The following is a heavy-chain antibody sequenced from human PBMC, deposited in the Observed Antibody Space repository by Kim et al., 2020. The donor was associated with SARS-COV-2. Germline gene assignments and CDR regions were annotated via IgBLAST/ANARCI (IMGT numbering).Heavy chain of an antibody. V-gene: IGHV7-4-1*02. Sequence: YAQGFKGRFVFSLDTSVSTAHLQISSLKAEDTAVYDCARATDFSYYGMDVWGQGTTVTVSS. J-gene: IGHJ6*02. CDR3: ARATDFSYYGMDV. D-gene: IGHD1-26*01.